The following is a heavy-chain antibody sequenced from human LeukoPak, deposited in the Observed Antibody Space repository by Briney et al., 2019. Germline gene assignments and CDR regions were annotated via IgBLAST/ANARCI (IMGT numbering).Heavy chain of an antibody. J-gene: IGHJ4*02. D-gene: IGHD1-26*01. Sequence: SETLSLTCTVSGVSISSSNSYWGWIRQPPGKGLEWIGSIYYTGNTYYNASLKSRVTISIDTSKNQFSLKLSSVTAADTAVYYCARAPPYSGSYYDYWGQGTLVTVSS. CDR3: ARAPPYSGSYYDY. V-gene: IGHV4-39*07. CDR1: GVSISSSNSY. CDR2: IYYTGNT.